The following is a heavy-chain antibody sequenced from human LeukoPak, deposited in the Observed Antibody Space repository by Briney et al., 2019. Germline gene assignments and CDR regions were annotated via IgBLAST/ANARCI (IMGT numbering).Heavy chain of an antibody. CDR2: IYYTGST. CDR3: ARLAVEMATINY. Sequence: SETLSLTCNVSGDCISSSTYYWGWIRQPPGKGLEWIGSIYYTGSTYYNPSLKSRVTIPVDTSKNQFSLKLSSLTATDTAVYYCARLAVEMATINYWGQGTLVTVSS. D-gene: IGHD5-24*01. CDR1: GDCISSSTYY. V-gene: IGHV4-39*01. J-gene: IGHJ4*02.